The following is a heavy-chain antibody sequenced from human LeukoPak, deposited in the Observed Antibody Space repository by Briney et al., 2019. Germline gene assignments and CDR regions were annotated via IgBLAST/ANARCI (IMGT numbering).Heavy chain of an antibody. V-gene: IGHV4-4*07. D-gene: IGHD6-6*01. CDR3: ATRIGGGTSYYFDY. CDR1: GGSISSYY. J-gene: IGHJ4*02. CDR2: IHTTGST. Sequence: SETLSLTCTVSGGSISSYYWSWIRQPAGKGLEWIGRIHTTGSTNYNPSLNSRVTMSLDTSKNQFSLKLTSVTAADTAVYFCATRIGGGTSYYFDYWGQGPLVTVSS.